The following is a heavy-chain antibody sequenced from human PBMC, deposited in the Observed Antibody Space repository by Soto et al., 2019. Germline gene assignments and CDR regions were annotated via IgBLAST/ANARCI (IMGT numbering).Heavy chain of an antibody. V-gene: IGHV3-30*03. CDR1: GFPFTSYG. Sequence: QVQLVESGGGVVQPGRSLRLSCAASGFPFTSYGMHWVREGQDKGLEWVAIISYDGSDKYYADPVKGRFTISRDNSKNTLYLQMNSLRPEDTALYYCVGGQYYFDYRGQGTLVIVSS. CDR2: ISYDGSDK. J-gene: IGHJ4*02. D-gene: IGHD3-10*01. CDR3: VGGQYYFDY.